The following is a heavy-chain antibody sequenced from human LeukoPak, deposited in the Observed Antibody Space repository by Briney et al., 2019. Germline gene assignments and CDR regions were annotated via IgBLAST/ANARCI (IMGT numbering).Heavy chain of an antibody. CDR2: LCSNGGGS. Sequence: GGSLRLSCAASGFTFSSYAMHWVRQAPGKGLEYVSALCSNGGGSYYANSVGGSFAISRDKSKNTRCLQMGSLGAEWTAAYYVATSASSRGRSTVGKLYYWG. V-gene: IGHV3-64*01. CDR1: GFTFSSYA. J-gene: IGHJ4*01. D-gene: IGHD6-19*01. CDR3: ATSASSRGRSTVGKLYY.